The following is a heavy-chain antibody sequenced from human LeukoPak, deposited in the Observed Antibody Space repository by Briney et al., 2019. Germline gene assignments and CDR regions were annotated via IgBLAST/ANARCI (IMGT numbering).Heavy chain of an antibody. CDR3: ARFAGYGVPRKYYYYYMDV. CDR1: GYTFTSYD. Sequence: ASVKVSCKASGYTFTSYDINWVRQATGQGLEWMGWMNPNSGNTGYAQKFQGRVTMTRNTSISTAYMELSSLRSEDTAVYYCARFAGYGVPRKYYYYYMDVWGKGTTVTISS. D-gene: IGHD3-9*01. CDR2: MNPNSGNT. J-gene: IGHJ6*03. V-gene: IGHV1-8*01.